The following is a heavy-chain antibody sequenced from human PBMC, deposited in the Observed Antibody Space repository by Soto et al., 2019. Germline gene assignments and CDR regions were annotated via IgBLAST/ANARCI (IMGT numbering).Heavy chain of an antibody. CDR1: GYTFISYA. V-gene: IGHV1-3*01. Sequence: ASVKVSCKASGYTFISYAIHWVRQAPGQRLEWMGWINAGNGNTNYAQKLQGRVTMTTDTSTSTAYMELRSLRSDDTAVYYCARVDFGVAHSGYWGQGTLVTVSS. CDR3: ARVDFGVAHSGY. D-gene: IGHD3-3*01. J-gene: IGHJ4*02. CDR2: INAGNGNT.